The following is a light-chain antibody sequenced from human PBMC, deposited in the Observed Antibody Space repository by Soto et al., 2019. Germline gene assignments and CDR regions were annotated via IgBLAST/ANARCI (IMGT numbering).Light chain of an antibody. CDR2: EVT. CDR1: SSDVGAYNY. V-gene: IGLV2-8*01. CDR3: SSFASSNTWV. J-gene: IGLJ3*02. Sequence: QSALTQPPSASGSPGQSVTISCTGTSSDVGAYNYVSWYQQHAGKAPKLVIYEVTKRPSGVPDRFSGSKSANTASLTVSGLQAEDEAYYYCSSFASSNTWVFGGVTKLTVL.